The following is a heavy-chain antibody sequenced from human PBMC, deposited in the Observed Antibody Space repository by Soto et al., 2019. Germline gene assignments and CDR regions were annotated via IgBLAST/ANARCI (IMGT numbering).Heavy chain of an antibody. CDR2: MYYTGTT. Sequence: SETLSLTCSVSGGSVTSGVYHWNWIRHSPGKGLERIGYMYYTGTTNYNPSLRSRVSISIDTSNNQFYLKLTSVIAADTAIYYCVRDGLGRWGQGTKVTVSS. CDR3: VRDGLGR. V-gene: IGHV4-61*08. J-gene: IGHJ4*02. CDR1: GGSVTSGVYH. D-gene: IGHD7-27*01.